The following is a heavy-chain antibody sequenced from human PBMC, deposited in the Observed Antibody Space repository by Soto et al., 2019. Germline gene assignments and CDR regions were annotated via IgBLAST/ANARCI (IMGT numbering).Heavy chain of an antibody. CDR3: AKWDTHGIIHPHVGGIYYYYDMDV. CDR2: ITGSGGGT. CDR1: GFMFANYA. Sequence: GSLLLACAASGFMFANYAMGWVRQAPGRGLEWVSAITGSGGGTYYADSVKGRVTVSRDNCKNTLYLQMHSLRVEDTAIFFCAKWDTHGIIHPHVGGIYYYYDMDVWGQGTKVTVSS. D-gene: IGHD5-18*01. V-gene: IGHV3-23*01. J-gene: IGHJ6*02.